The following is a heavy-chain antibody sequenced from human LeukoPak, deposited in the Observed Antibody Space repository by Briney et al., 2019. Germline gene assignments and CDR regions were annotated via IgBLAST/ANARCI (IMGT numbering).Heavy chain of an antibody. D-gene: IGHD7-27*01. Sequence: GGSLRLSCAASGFTFSSYAMHWVRQAPGKGLEWVAVISYDGSNKYYADSVKGRFTISRDNSKNTLYLQMNSLRAKDTAVYYCARAGTGDYYYYMDVWGKGTTVTVSS. CDR3: ARAGTGDYYYYMDV. J-gene: IGHJ6*03. V-gene: IGHV3-30-3*01. CDR1: GFTFSSYA. CDR2: ISYDGSNK.